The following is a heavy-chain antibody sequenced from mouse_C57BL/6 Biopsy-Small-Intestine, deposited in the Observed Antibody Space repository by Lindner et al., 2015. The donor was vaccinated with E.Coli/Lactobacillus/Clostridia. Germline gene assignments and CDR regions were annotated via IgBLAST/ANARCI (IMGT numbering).Heavy chain of an antibody. D-gene: IGHD1-1*01. CDR1: GFTFSSYA. J-gene: IGHJ2*01. CDR3: ARDYYGSRYYFDY. V-gene: IGHV5-4*01. Sequence: EVQLQESGGGLVKPGGSLKLSCAASGFTFSSYAMSWVRQTPEKRLEWVATISDGGSYTYYPDNVKGRFTISRDNAKNNLYLQMSHLKSEDTAMCYCARDYYGSRYYFDYWGQGTTLTVSS. CDR2: ISDGGSYT.